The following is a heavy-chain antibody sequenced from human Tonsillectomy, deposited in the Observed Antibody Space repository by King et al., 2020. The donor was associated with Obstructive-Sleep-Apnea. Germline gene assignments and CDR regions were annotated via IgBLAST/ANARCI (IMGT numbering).Heavy chain of an antibody. Sequence: VQLVESGGGLVQPGGSLRLSCAASGFTVSSNYMSWVRQAPGKGLEVGSVFYSGGSTYYADSVKGRFTISRDNSKNTLDLQMNSLRAEDTAVYYCARGLHDAFDIWGQGTMVTVSS. V-gene: IGHV3-66*01. CDR2: FYSGGST. CDR3: ARGLHDAFDI. D-gene: IGHD4-11*01. CDR1: GFTVSSNY. J-gene: IGHJ3*02.